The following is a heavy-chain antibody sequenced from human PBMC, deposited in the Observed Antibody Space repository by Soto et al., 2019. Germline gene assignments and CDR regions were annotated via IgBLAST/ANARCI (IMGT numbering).Heavy chain of an antibody. CDR3: GTIYGSGSYYYYGMDV. J-gene: IGHJ6*02. CDR1: GFTVSSNY. CDR2: IYSGGST. D-gene: IGHD3-10*01. V-gene: IGHV3-53*01. Sequence: GGSLRLSCAASGFTVSSNYMSWVRQAPGKGLEWVSVIYSGGSTYYADSVKGRFTISRDNSKNTLYLQMNSLRAEDTAVYYCGTIYGSGSYYYYGMDVWGQGTTVTVSS.